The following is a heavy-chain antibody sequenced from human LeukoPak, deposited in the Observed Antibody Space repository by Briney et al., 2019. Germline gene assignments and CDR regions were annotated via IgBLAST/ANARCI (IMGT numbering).Heavy chain of an antibody. CDR3: ARDTERGFDY. V-gene: IGHV3-48*01. J-gene: IGHJ4*02. CDR1: GFTFSTYG. CDR2: ISGSSTSI. Sequence: GGSLRLSCATSGFTFSTYGMHWVRQAPGKGLEWVSYISGSSTSIYHADSVKGRFTISRDNSKNTLYLQMNGLRAEDTAVYYCARDTERGFDYWGQGTLVTVSS.